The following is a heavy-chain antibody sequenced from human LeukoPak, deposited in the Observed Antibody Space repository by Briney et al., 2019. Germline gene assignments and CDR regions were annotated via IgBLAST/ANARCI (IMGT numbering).Heavy chain of an antibody. CDR3: ARVIGAAAHFYYYYYYMDV. V-gene: IGHV1-8*01. CDR2: MNPNSGNT. Sequence: GASVKVSCKASGYTFTRYDINWVRQATGQGLEWMGRMNPNSGNTGYAQKLQGRVTMTRTTSISTAYMELSSLRSEDTAVYYWARVIGAAAHFYYYYYYMDVWGKGTTVTVSS. J-gene: IGHJ6*03. D-gene: IGHD6-13*01. CDR1: GYTFTRYD.